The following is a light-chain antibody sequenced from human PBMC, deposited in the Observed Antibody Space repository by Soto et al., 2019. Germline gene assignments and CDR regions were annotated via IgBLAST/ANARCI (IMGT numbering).Light chain of an antibody. CDR1: NSNLGAHYD. Sequence: QLVLTQPPSVSGAPGQRVTISCTWSNSNLGAHYDAHWYQQLPGTAPKLLIYNSNTRPSGVPDRFSGSKSGTSASLAITGLQAEDEADYYCQSYDTSLSAWVFGGGTKLTVL. CDR2: NSN. J-gene: IGLJ3*02. V-gene: IGLV1-40*01. CDR3: QSYDTSLSAWV.